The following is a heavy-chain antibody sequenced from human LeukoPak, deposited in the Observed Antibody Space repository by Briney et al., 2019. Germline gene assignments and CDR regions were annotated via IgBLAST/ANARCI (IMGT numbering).Heavy chain of an antibody. CDR1: GFTFSSYG. CDR2: ISYDGSNK. J-gene: IGHJ4*02. CDR3: AKVNLRGYSYGYMDY. Sequence: GRPLRLSCAASGFTFSSYGMHWVRQAPGKGLEWVAVISYDGSNKYYADSVKGRFTISRDNSKNTLYLQINSLRAEDTAVYCCAKVNLRGYSYGYMDYWGQGTLVTVSS. V-gene: IGHV3-30*18. D-gene: IGHD5-18*01.